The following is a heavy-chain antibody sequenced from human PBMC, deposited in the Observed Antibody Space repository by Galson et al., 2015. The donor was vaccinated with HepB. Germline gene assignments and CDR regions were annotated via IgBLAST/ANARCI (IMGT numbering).Heavy chain of an antibody. CDR2: ISAYDNKT. CDR1: GFIFTSHA. Sequence: SVKVSCRASGFIFTSHAISWVRQAPGRGLEWLGWISAYDNKTRFAQDLQDRVTMTPDTSTSTVHMELRSLRFDDTAVYYCGRSLCLAHHYYGVDFWGQGTTVTVSS. J-gene: IGHJ6*02. CDR3: GRSLCLAHHYYGVDF. V-gene: IGHV1-18*04.